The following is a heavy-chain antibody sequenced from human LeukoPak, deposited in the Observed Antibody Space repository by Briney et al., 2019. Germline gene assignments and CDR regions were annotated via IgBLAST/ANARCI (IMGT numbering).Heavy chain of an antibody. CDR3: ARVGAYYGSSGNFDY. CDR2: ISYDGSNK. D-gene: IGHD3-22*01. CDR1: GFTFSSYA. J-gene: IGHJ4*02. Sequence: PGGSLRLSCAASGFTFSSYAMHWVRQAPGKGLEWVAVISYDGSNKYYADSVKGRFTISRDNSKNTLYLQMNSLRAEDTAVYYCARVGAYYGSSGNFDYWGQGTLVTVSS. V-gene: IGHV3-30-3*01.